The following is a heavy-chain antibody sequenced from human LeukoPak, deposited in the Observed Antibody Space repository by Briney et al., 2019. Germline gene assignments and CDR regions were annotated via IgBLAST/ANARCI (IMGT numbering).Heavy chain of an antibody. D-gene: IGHD3-22*01. J-gene: IGHJ4*02. Sequence: PGGSLRLSCAAFEFSVGSNYMTWVRQAPGKGLEWVSLIYSGGSTYYADSVKGRFTISGDNSKNTLYLQMNSLRAEDTAVYYCARDREVVVITTPDYWGQGTLVTVSS. CDR3: ARDREVVVITTPDY. V-gene: IGHV3-66*01. CDR1: EFSVGSNY. CDR2: IYSGGST.